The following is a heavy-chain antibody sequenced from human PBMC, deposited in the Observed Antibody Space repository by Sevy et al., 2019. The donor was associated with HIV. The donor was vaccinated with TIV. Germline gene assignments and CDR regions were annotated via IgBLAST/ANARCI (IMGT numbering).Heavy chain of an antibody. V-gene: IGHV3-23*05. CDR2: FDRTDIT. J-gene: IGHJ4*02. CDR3: AQHTPRYYYDSSGYLY. D-gene: IGHD3-22*01. CDR1: GFTLSSYT. Sequence: GGSLRLSCEASGFTLSSYTMNWVRQSPEKGLEWVATFDRTDITHYADSVKGRFTISRDNSKNTLYLQMNSLRAEDTAVYYCAQHTPRYYYDSSGYLYWGQGTLVTVSS.